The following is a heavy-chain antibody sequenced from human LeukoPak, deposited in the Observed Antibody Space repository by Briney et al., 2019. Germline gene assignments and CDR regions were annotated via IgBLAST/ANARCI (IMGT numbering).Heavy chain of an antibody. V-gene: IGHV4-61*02. CDR2: IYNSGTT. Sequence: SETLSLTCTVSGGSISSGGSYWSWIRQPPGKGLEWIGRIYNSGTTNYSPSLKSRLTISVDTSKNQISLKLNAVTAADTAVYYCASDLGYWGQGTLVTVSS. J-gene: IGHJ4*02. CDR1: GGSISSGGSY. CDR3: ASDLGY.